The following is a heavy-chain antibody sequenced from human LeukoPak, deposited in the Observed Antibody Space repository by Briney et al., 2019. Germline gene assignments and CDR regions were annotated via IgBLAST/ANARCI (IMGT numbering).Heavy chain of an antibody. CDR1: GFTFITYW. D-gene: IGHD4-4*01. CDR2: INSDGTST. CDR3: ARDTGYSNYDY. J-gene: IGHJ4*02. Sequence: GGSLRLSCAASGFTFITYWMHWVRQAPGKGLVWVSRINSDGTSTTYADSVKGRFTISRDNAKNTLYLQMNSLRADDTAMYYCARDTGYSNYDYWGQGTLVTASS. V-gene: IGHV3-74*01.